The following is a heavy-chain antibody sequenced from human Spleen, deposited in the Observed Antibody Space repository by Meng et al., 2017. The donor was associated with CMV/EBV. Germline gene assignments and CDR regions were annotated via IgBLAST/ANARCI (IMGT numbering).Heavy chain of an antibody. Sequence: AASGFTFSDYYMSWIRQAPGKGLEWVSYISSSGSTIYYADSVKGRFTISRDNAKNSLYLQMNSLRVEDTAVYYCARAPIDGYNLFDYWGQGTLVTVSS. J-gene: IGHJ4*02. D-gene: IGHD5-24*01. CDR3: ARAPIDGYNLFDY. CDR2: ISSSGSTI. V-gene: IGHV3-11*04. CDR1: GFTFSDYY.